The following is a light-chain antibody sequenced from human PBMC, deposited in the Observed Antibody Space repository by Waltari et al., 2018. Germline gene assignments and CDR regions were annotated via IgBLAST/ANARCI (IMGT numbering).Light chain of an antibody. Sequence: DIVMTQSPDSLAVSLGERATINCKSSQSVLYSSNNKNYLTWYRKKQGQPPKLLIYWASTREAGVPDRFSGSGSGTDFTLTISSLQAEDVAVYYCQQYYNTPFTFGPGTKVDVK. CDR3: QQYYNTPFT. CDR1: QSVLYSSNNKNY. J-gene: IGKJ3*01. CDR2: WAS. V-gene: IGKV4-1*01.